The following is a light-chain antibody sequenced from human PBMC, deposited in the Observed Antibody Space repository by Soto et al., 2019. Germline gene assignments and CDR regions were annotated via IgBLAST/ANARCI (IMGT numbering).Light chain of an antibody. CDR2: GAS. CDR3: HHYET. V-gene: IGKV3-20*01. J-gene: IGKJ1*01. CDR1: QSVSSSY. Sequence: EVVLTQSPGTLSLSPGERATLSCRASQSVSSSYLAWYQQKPGQAPRLLIYGASSRATGIPDRFRGSGSGTDFTLTISRLGPEDFAVYYCHHYETFGQGTKVDVK.